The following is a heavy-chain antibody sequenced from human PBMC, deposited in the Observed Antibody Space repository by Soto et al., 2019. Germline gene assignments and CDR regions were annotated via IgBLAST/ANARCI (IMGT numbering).Heavy chain of an antibody. J-gene: IGHJ3*02. V-gene: IGHV3-74*01. D-gene: IGHD6-19*01. Sequence: EVQLVESGGGLVQPGGSLRLSCAATGFTFSTYWVHWVRQAPGKGRVWVSRINSDGSTTNYADSVKGRFTISRDNAKNTLYLQMNSLRAEDTAVYYCARGGGNSDWYSAFDIWGQGTMVTVSS. CDR3: ARGGGNSDWYSAFDI. CDR1: GFTFSTYW. CDR2: INSDGSTT.